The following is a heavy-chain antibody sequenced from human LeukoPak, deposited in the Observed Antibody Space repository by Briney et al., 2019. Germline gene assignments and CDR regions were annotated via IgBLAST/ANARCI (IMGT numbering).Heavy chain of an antibody. CDR3: AVHSSSDHFDY. D-gene: IGHD6-6*01. Sequence: RGSLRLSCVASGFTFSDYYMSWVRQAPGKGLEWISYISDSGSTIYYADSVKGRFTISRDNAKNSLYLQMNSLRAEDTAVYYCAVHSSSDHFDYWGQGTLVTVSS. V-gene: IGHV3-11*01. CDR1: GFTFSDYY. J-gene: IGHJ4*02. CDR2: ISDSGSTI.